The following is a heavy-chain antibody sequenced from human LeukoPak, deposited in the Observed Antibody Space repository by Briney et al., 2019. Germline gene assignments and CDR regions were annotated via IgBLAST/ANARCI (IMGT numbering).Heavy chain of an antibody. CDR1: GYSFSGLY. J-gene: IGHJ4*02. Sequence: ASVKVSCKASGYSFSGLYIHWFREAPGQGLEWMGRINPDSGDTNLAQQFQGRVAMTRDTSIGTAYMELSSLKSDDTAVYYCARELGYCTNGVCPFDYWGQGTLVTVSS. D-gene: IGHD2-8*01. CDR2: INPDSGDT. V-gene: IGHV1-2*06. CDR3: ARELGYCTNGVCPFDY.